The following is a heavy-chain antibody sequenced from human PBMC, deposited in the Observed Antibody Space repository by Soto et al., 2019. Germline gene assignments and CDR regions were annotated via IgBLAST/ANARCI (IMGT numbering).Heavy chain of an antibody. V-gene: IGHV1-69*08. J-gene: IGHJ3*02. CDR2: IIPILGIA. Sequence: QVQLVQSGAEVKKPGSSVKVSCKASGGTFSSYTISWVRQAPGQGLEWMGRIIPILGIANYAQKFQGRVTITADKSTSTAYMQLSRLRSEETAVYYCARDRGGRAFDIWGQGTMLTVSS. CDR1: GGTFSSYT. CDR3: ARDRGGRAFDI. D-gene: IGHD2-15*01.